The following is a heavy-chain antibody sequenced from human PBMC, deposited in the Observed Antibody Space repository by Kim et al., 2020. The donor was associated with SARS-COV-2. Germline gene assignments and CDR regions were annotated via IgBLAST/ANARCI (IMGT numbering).Heavy chain of an antibody. J-gene: IGHJ4*02. Sequence: YPGSVKGRIHIPRENAKNSLYLQMNSLRAGDTAVYYCARGSSYGHPDFDYWGQGTLVTVSS. V-gene: IGHV3-13*01. CDR3: ARGSSYGHPDFDY. D-gene: IGHD5-18*01.